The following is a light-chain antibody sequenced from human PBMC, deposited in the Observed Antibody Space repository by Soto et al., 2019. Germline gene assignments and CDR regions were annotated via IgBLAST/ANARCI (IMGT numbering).Light chain of an antibody. CDR2: GAS. CDR3: QQRSDWPRT. J-gene: IGKJ1*01. CDR1: QTIGSY. V-gene: IGKV3-11*01. Sequence: EIVLTQSPATLSLSPGERATLSCRASQTIGSYLAWYQQKPGQAPRLLIFGASTRATDIPARFSGSGSGTDFTLTISSLEPEDFGVYYCQQRSDWPRTFGQGTKVDIK.